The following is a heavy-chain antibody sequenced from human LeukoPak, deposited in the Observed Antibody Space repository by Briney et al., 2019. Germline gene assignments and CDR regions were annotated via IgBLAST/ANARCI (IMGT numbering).Heavy chain of an antibody. D-gene: IGHD6-25*01. V-gene: IGHV1-18*01. CDR3: ARNSSGWYGYFDL. J-gene: IGHJ2*01. CDR2: INIYKGNT. CDR1: GYIFTSHG. Sequence: GASVKVSCKASGYIFTSHGLSWVRQAPGQGLEWKGWINIYKGNTNYAQKFQGRVTMTTDTSTSTAYMELRSLRSDDTAVYYCARNSSGWYGYFDLWGRGTLVTVSS.